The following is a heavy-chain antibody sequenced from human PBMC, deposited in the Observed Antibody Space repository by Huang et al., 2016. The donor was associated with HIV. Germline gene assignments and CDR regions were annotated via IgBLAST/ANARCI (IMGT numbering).Heavy chain of an antibody. D-gene: IGHD2-2*01. J-gene: IGHJ5*02. CDR1: GFTFSTYA. CDR3: AQDQHLHWFDP. Sequence: EVQLLESGGGLVQPGGSLRLSCAASGFTFSTYAMTWVRQAPGRGLEWVSTFNGNGCSTYYADSGRGRFTISRDNSKTTLYLQMDSLRAEDTAVYYCAQDQHLHWFDPWGQGTLVTVSS. CDR2: FNGNGCST. V-gene: IGHV3-23*01.